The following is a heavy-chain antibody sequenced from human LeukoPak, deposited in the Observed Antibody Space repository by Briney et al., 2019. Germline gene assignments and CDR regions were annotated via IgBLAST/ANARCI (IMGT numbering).Heavy chain of an antibody. CDR3: ARDRWCSGGSCLTGIDS. D-gene: IGHD2-8*02. CDR1: GFTFSSYS. V-gene: IGHV3-21*01. CDR2: ISSSSSYI. Sequence: GGSQRLSCAASGFTFSSYSMNWVRQAPGKGLEWVSSISSSSSYIYYADSVKGRFTISRDNAKNSLYLQMNSLRAGDTAVYYCARDRWCSGGSCLTGIDSWGQGTLVTVSS. J-gene: IGHJ4*02.